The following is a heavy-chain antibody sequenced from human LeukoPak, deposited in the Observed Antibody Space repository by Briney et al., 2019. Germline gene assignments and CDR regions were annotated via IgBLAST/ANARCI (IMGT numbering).Heavy chain of an antibody. CDR2: VSGSGGST. CDR1: GFTFSRYV. D-gene: IGHD5-18*01. Sequence: GGSLRLSRAASGFTFSRYVMSCGRGAPRKGLECLSFVSGSGGSTAYADSVKGRYTISKDNSKSTLHLQMNSLRPENTAVYYCAKGGIQLWYYLDYWGQGTLVTVSS. CDR3: AKGGIQLWYYLDY. J-gene: IGHJ4*02. V-gene: IGHV3-23*01.